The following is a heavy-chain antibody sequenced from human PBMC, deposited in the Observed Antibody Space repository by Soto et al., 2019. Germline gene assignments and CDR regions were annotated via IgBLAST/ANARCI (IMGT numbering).Heavy chain of an antibody. CDR1: GGSISSSNW. Sequence: QVQLQESGPGLVKPSGTLSLTCAVSGGSISSSNWWSWVRQPPGKGLEWIGEIYHSGSTNYNPSLKSRVTISVYKSKNQFSLKLSSVTAADTAVYYCARNMGYYDSSVYAFDIWGQGTMVTVSS. CDR3: ARNMGYYDSSVYAFDI. V-gene: IGHV4-4*02. D-gene: IGHD3-22*01. J-gene: IGHJ3*02. CDR2: IYHSGST.